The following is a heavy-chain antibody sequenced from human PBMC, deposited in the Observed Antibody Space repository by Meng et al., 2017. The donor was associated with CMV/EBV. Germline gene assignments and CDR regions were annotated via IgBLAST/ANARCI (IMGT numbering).Heavy chain of an antibody. D-gene: IGHD2-2*01. CDR1: GFTFSSYW. V-gene: IGHV3-7*01. CDR3: ARDLIVVVPAAEAWYYYGMDV. J-gene: IGHJ6*02. CDR2: IKQDGSEK. Sequence: GESLKISCAASGFTFSSYWMSWVRQAPGKGLEWVANIKQDGSEKYYVDSVKGRFTISRDNAKNSLYLQMNSLRAEDTAVYYCARDLIVVVPAAEAWYYYGMDVWGQGTTVTVSS.